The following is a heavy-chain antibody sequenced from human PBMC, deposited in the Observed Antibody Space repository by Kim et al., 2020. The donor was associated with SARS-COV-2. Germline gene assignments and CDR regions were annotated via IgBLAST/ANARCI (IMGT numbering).Heavy chain of an antibody. V-gene: IGHV1-69*13. CDR1: GGTFSSYA. CDR3: ARGGITMVRVINWFDP. Sequence: SVKVSCKASGGTFSSYAISWVRQAPGQGLEWMGGIIPIFGTANYAQKFQGRVTITADESTSTAYMELSSLRSEDTAVYYCARGGITMVRVINWFDPWGQGTLVTVSS. D-gene: IGHD3-10*01. CDR2: IIPIFGTA. J-gene: IGHJ5*02.